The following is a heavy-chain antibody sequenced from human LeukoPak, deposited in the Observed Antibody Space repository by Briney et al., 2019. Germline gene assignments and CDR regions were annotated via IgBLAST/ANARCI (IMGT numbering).Heavy chain of an antibody. CDR2: ISYDGSNK. Sequence: PGGSLRLSCAASGFTFSSYAMHWVRQAPGKGLEWVAVISYDGSNKYYADSVKGRFTISRDNSKNTLYLQMNSLRAEDTAVYYCAKARYDILTGLSIGYYFDYWGQGTLVTVSS. D-gene: IGHD3-9*01. CDR1: GFTFSSYA. V-gene: IGHV3-30*04. CDR3: AKARYDILTGLSIGYYFDY. J-gene: IGHJ4*02.